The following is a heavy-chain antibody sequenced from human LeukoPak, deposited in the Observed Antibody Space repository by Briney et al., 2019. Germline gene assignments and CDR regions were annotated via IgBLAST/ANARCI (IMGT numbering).Heavy chain of an antibody. D-gene: IGHD3-16*01. Sequence: PSHTLSLSCSVSGGSVSSAAYYWTWIRQPGGKGLEWIGRIYTTGSTNYNPSLKSRVTISVDTSKNQFSLNLSSVTAADTAVYYCARSSGGGSFDYWGQGTLVTVSS. CDR1: GGSVSSAAYY. CDR3: ARSSGGGSFDY. V-gene: IGHV4-61*02. CDR2: IYTTGST. J-gene: IGHJ4*02.